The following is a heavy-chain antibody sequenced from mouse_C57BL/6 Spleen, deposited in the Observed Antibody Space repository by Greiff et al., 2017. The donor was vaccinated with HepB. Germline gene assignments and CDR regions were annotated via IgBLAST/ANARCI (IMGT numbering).Heavy chain of an antibody. D-gene: IGHD2-2*01. CDR1: GFTFSDYY. Sequence: EVNLVESEGGLVQPGSSMKLSCTASGFTFSDYYMAWVRQVPEKGLEWVANINYDGSSTYYLDSLKSRFIISRDNAKNILYLQMSSLKSEDTATYYCARGNGYYWYFDVWGTGTTVTVSS. CDR3: ARGNGYYWYFDV. J-gene: IGHJ1*03. CDR2: INYDGSST. V-gene: IGHV5-16*01.